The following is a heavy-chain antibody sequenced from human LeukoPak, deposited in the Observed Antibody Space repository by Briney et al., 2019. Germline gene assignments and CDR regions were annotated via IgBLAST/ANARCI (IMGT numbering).Heavy chain of an antibody. J-gene: IGHJ5*02. CDR3: ARFGYGDYPNRFDP. V-gene: IGHV4-31*03. D-gene: IGHD4-17*01. Sequence: PSQTLSLTCTVSGGSISSGGYHWSWIRQHPGKGLEWIGYIYYSGTTSYNPSLKSRVTISVDTSKKKFSLKVSSVTVADTAVYCCARFGYGDYPNRFDPWGQGTLVTVSS. CDR1: GGSISSGGYH. CDR2: IYYSGTT.